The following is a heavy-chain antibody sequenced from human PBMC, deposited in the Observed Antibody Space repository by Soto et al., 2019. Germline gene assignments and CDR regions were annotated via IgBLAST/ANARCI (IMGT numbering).Heavy chain of an antibody. D-gene: IGHD1-7*01. J-gene: IGHJ4*02. CDR2: INGDGGTI. CDR3: TRGANYYFDV. CDR1: GFTFSTSW. V-gene: IGHV3-74*01. Sequence: EVQLVEAGGGLVQPGGSLRLSCAASGFTFSTSWIHWVRQAPGKGLVWVSRINGDGGTINYADSVKGRFTISRDNAKNTVYLPMNSLRADDTAVYYCTRGANYYFDVWGQGTLVTVSS.